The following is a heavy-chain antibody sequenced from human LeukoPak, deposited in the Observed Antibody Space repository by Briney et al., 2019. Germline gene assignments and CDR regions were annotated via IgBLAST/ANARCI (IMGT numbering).Heavy chain of an antibody. V-gene: IGHV3-23*01. D-gene: IGHD3-9*01. CDR2: ISGGGDVT. CDR3: ARDGGLRYFDWLPIDY. CDR1: DFNFITYA. Sequence: PGGSLRLSCAASDFNFITYAMSWVRQAPGKGLEWVSIISGGGDVTHYADSVKGRFTISRDNSKNTLYLQMNSLRVEDTAVYYCARDGGLRYFDWLPIDYWGQGTLVTVSS. J-gene: IGHJ4*02.